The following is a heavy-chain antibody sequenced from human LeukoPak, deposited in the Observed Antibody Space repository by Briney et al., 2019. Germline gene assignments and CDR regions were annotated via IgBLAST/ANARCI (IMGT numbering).Heavy chain of an antibody. CDR2: ISAYNGNT. J-gene: IGHJ3*02. CDR1: GYTFTSYG. D-gene: IGHD2-21*02. Sequence: ASVKVSCKASGYTFTSYGISWVRQAPGQGLEWMGWISAYNGNTNYAQKLQGRVTMTTDTSTSTAYLELRSLRSDDTAVYYCARDQDAYCGGDWYSQVFDIWGQGTMVTVSS. CDR3: ARDQDAYCGGDWYSQVFDI. V-gene: IGHV1-18*01.